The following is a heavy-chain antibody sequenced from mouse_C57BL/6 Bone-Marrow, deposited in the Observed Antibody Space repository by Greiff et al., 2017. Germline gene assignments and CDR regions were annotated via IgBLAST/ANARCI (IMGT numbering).Heavy chain of an antibody. CDR2: IYPNNGGN. CDR3: AREGNYGYDGAWFAY. V-gene: IGHV1-34*01. D-gene: IGHD2-2*01. CDR1: GYTFTDYY. Sequence: EVQGVESGPELVKPGASVKMSCKASGYTFTDYYMHWVKQSHGKSLEWIGYIYPNNGGNGYNQKFKGKATLTVDTSSSTAYMELRSLPSEDSAVYYCAREGNYGYDGAWFAYWGQGTLVTVSA. J-gene: IGHJ3*01.